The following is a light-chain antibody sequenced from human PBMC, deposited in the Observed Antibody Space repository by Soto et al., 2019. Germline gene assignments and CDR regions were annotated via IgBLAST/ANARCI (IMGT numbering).Light chain of an antibody. Sequence: QSALTQPRSLSGSPGQLVTMSCTGASNAVGGHNYVSWFQQHQGNAPKLVIFDVSKRPSGVPDRFSGSKSGNTASLTISGLQAEDEADYYCCSYTDSYTFVVFGGGTPLTVL. CDR2: DVS. J-gene: IGLJ2*01. V-gene: IGLV2-11*01. CDR1: SNAVGGHNY. CDR3: CSYTDSYTFVV.